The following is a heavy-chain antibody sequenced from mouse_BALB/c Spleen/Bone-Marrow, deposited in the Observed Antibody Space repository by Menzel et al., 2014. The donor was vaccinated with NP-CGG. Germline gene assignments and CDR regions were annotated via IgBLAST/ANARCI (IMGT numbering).Heavy chain of an antibody. D-gene: IGHD1-1*02. J-gene: IGHJ4*01. CDR2: IYPGISDT. CDR3: TRSGNAMDY. V-gene: IGHV1-5*01. Sequence: VQLQQSGTVLARPGASVKMSCKASGYTFTSYWMHWVKQRPGQGLEWIGAIYPGISDTSYNQKFKGKAKLTAVTSTTTTYMDLNSLTNDDSAVYYGTRSGNAMDYWGQGTSVTVSS. CDR1: GYTFTSYW.